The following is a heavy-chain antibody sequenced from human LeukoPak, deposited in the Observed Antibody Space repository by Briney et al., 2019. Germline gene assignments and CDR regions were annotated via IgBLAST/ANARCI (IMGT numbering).Heavy chain of an antibody. CDR2: ISGSGDKT. V-gene: IGHV3-23*01. CDR1: GFGFSHTA. CDR3: AKAWSYYFDH. J-gene: IGHJ4*02. Sequence: PGGSLRLSCAASGFGFSHTAMNWVRQAPGKGPELVSFISGSGDKTHYTDSVKGRFTISRDNTNNTLYLQMNSLRAEDTAIYYCAKAWSYYFDHWGRGTLVTVSS. D-gene: IGHD2-8*02.